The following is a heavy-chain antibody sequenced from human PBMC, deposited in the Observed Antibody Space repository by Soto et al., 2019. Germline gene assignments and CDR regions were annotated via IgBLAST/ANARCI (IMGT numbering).Heavy chain of an antibody. CDR1: GDSVSSNSAA. D-gene: IGHD1-1*01. CDR3: ARDRGQRGTHRPYAFDI. Sequence: SQTLSLTCAISGDSVSSNSAAWNWIRQSPSRGLEWLGRTYYRSKWYNDYAVSVKSRITINPDTSKNQFSLQLNSVTPGDTAVYYCARDRGQRGTHRPYAFDIWGQGTMVTVSS. V-gene: IGHV6-1*01. J-gene: IGHJ3*02. CDR2: TYYRSKWYN.